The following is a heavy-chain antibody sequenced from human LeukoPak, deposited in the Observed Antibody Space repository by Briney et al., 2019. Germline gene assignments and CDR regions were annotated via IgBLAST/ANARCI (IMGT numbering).Heavy chain of an antibody. V-gene: IGHV1-2*02. D-gene: IGHD1-26*01. J-gene: IGHJ4*02. CDR1: GYTFTGYY. Sequence: ASVKVSCKASGYTFTGYYLHWVRQAPGQGLEWMGWIDPNKGDTKYTQKFQDRVSMTRDTSFSTAYMELSRLTPDDTAVYYCTRDRSITEKYSGRYFHDYWGQGSLVTVSS. CDR3: TRDRSITEKYSGRYFHDY. CDR2: IDPNKGDT.